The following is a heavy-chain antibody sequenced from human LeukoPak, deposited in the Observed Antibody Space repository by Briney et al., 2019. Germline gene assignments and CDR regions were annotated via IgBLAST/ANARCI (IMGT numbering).Heavy chain of an antibody. CDR2: IYCSGST. Sequence: SDTLSLTCTVAGGSLSIHYWSWTRQPPGKGLEWMGYIYCSGSTSYNPSLKSRVTISVDTSKDQFSLKMSSVTAADTAVYYGARDLWGYDDAFDIWGQGTMVTVSS. V-gene: IGHV4-59*11. CDR3: ARDLWGYDDAFDI. CDR1: GGSLSIHY. D-gene: IGHD3-16*01. J-gene: IGHJ3*02.